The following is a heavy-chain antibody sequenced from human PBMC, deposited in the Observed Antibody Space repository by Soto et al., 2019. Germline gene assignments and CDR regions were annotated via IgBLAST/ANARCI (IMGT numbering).Heavy chain of an antibody. D-gene: IGHD2-15*01. V-gene: IGHV3-21*01. CDR3: ARDRGYDAHDFYYNAMDV. CDR1: GFTFRTYT. CDR2: IRGFSPYT. Sequence: GALRLSCISSGFTFRTYTMDWVRQAPGKGLEWVSGIRGFSPYTFYAESVKGRFTISRDNAKNSLSLQMNSLRAEDTAVYYCARDRGYDAHDFYYNAMDVWGQGTTVTVSS. J-gene: IGHJ6*02.